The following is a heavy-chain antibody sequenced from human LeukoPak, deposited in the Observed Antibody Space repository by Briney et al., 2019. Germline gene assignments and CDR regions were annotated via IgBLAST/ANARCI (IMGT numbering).Heavy chain of an antibody. J-gene: IGHJ5*02. Sequence: SSVKVSCKASGGTFSSYAISWVRQAPGQGLEWMGRIILIFGIANYAQKFQGRVTITADKSTSTAYMELSSLRSEDTAVYYCARDGAKSTTGTRRLFRFDPWGQGTLVTVSS. CDR1: GGTFSSYA. D-gene: IGHD1-1*01. CDR3: ARDGAKSTTGTRRLFRFDP. CDR2: IILIFGIA. V-gene: IGHV1-69*04.